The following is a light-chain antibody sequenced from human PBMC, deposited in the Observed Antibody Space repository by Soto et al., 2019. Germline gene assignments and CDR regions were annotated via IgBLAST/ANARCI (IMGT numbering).Light chain of an antibody. V-gene: IGKV3D-7*01. Sequence: EIVVTQSPGTLSLSPGERATLSCRASQSIDSNYLSWYQQKPGQAPRLIISGASTRATGTPARFSGSGSGTDFTLTISSLQPEDFAVYYCQQDYNLPFTCGQGTRLEIK. CDR3: QQDYNLPFT. J-gene: IGKJ5*01. CDR2: GAS. CDR1: QSIDSNY.